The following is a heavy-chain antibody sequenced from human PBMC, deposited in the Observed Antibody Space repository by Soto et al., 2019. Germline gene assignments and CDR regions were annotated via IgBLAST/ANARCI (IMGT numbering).Heavy chain of an antibody. V-gene: IGHV3-7*01. CDR2: INRDGSGR. CDR3: ARFSREWQPVEPT. Sequence: GGSLRLSCVASGFTFNDYWMSWVRQALGRGLEWVANINRDGSGRYYVDSVKGRFTVSRDNDKNSLYLQMNSLRPEDAAVYYCARFSREWQPVEPTWGQGTLVTVSS. D-gene: IGHD6-13*01. J-gene: IGHJ5*02. CDR1: GFTFNDYW.